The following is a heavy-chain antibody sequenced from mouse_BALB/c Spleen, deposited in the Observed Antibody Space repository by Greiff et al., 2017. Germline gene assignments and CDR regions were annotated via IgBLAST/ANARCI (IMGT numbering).Heavy chain of an antibody. J-gene: IGHJ1*01. D-gene: IGHD1-1*01. CDR2: ISSGGSYT. V-gene: IGHV5-6-4*01. CDR3: TIYYGSSYSYWYFDV. Sequence: EVQLVESGGGLVKPGGSLKLSCAASGFTFSSYTMSWVRQTPEKRLEWVATISSGGSYTYYPDSVKGRFTISRDNAKNTLYLQISSLKSEDTAMYYCTIYYGSSYSYWYFDVWGAGTTVTVSS. CDR1: GFTFSSYT.